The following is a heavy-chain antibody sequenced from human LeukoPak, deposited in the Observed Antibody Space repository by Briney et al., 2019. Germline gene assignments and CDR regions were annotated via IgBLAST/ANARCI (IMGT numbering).Heavy chain of an antibody. V-gene: IGHV4-34*01. J-gene: IGHJ4*02. CDR2: INHSGST. CDR1: GGSFSGYY. CDR3: ARIQIITMVRGVIPSFFDY. D-gene: IGHD3-10*01. Sequence: SETLSLTCAVYGGSFSGYYWSWIRQPPGKGLEWIGEINHSGSTNYNPSLKSRVTISVDTSKNQFPLKLSSVTAADTAVYYCARIQIITMVRGVIPSFFDYWGQGTLVTVSS.